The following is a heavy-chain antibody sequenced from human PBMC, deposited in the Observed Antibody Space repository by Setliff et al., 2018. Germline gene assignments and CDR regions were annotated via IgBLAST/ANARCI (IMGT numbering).Heavy chain of an antibody. CDR1: GFSLSDGRVG. V-gene: IGHV2-26*03. CDR2: IFSMDQK. J-gene: IGHJ6*02. CDR3: ARIGTSSVLYGMDV. Sequence: SGPTLVNPTETLTLTCTISGFSLSDGRVGVTWIRQPPGKALEWLATIFSMDQKSYSTSLESRLLISKDASATQVVLMMTNMNPADTGTYYCARIGTSSVLYGMDVWGQGTTVTVSS. D-gene: IGHD3-22*01.